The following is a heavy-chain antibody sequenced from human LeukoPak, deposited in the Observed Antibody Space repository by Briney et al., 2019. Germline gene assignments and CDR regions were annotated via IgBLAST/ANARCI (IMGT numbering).Heavy chain of an antibody. D-gene: IGHD3-3*01. CDR2: ISGYNGNT. Sequence: ASVKVSCEASGYTFTSYGISWLRQAPGQGLEWLGWISGYNGNTNYAQKFQGRVTMTTDTPTSTAYMDLRSLKSDDTAVYYCAVHDFYSGGYHFDYGGQGTLVTVSS. V-gene: IGHV1-18*01. CDR3: AVHDFYSGGYHFDY. CDR1: GYTFTSYG. J-gene: IGHJ4*02.